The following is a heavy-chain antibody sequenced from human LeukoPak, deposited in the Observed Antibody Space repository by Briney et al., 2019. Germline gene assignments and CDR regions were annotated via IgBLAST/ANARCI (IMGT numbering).Heavy chain of an antibody. D-gene: IGHD2-15*01. J-gene: IGHJ4*02. CDR3: ATGMPSYCSGGSCYSPFDY. V-gene: IGHV1-24*01. CDR2: FDPEDGET. Sequence: ASVKVSCKVSGYTLTELSMHWVRQAPGKGLEWMGGFDPEDGETIYAQKFQGRVTMTEDTSTDTAYMELSSLRSEDTAVYYCATGMPSYCSGGSCYSPFDYWGQGTLVTVSS. CDR1: GYTLTELS.